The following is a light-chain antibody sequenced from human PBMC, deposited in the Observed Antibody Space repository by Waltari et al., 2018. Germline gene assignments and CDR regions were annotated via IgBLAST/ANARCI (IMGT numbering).Light chain of an antibody. V-gene: IGKV3-20*01. CDR2: GAS. J-gene: IGKJ3*01. CDR1: QGGTSAP. Sequence: IMLTKSPVTLSLSPGERATLSGWASQGGTSAPFAWYPEKPGQPPSLLIYGASTRAAGVPDRFRGWGSDTNFTLTISRLEPEYFAVYYCHQYGYSPLFAFGPGTRVDVK. CDR3: HQYGYSPLFA.